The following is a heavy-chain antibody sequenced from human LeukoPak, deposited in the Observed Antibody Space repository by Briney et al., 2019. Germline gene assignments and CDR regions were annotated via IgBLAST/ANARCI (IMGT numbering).Heavy chain of an antibody. CDR1: GFTFSDYA. Sequence: PGGSLRLSCAASGFTFSDYAMSWVRQAPGKGLEWVSGISGSGGRTYYADSLKSRFTISRDNSKNTLYLQMNSLRAEDTAVYYCAKDRYSGSFNWFDPWGQGTLVTVSS. J-gene: IGHJ5*02. CDR3: AKDRYSGSFNWFDP. V-gene: IGHV3-23*01. D-gene: IGHD1-26*01. CDR2: ISGSGGRT.